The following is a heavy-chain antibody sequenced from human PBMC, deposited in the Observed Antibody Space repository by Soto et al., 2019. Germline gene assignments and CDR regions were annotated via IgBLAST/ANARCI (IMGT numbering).Heavy chain of an antibody. J-gene: IGHJ6*02. CDR2: ISSTGGTV. V-gene: IGHV3-11*01. CDR3: ARDGLDYYGLDV. CDR1: GFTLSDYY. Sequence: QVQLVESGGGLVKPGESLRLSCAASGFTLSDYYMTWVRQTPGKGLEWISYISSTGGTVNYADSVKGRFTISRDNIKNSLFLQMTSLRDEDTAVYYRARDGLDYYGLDVWGQGTTVTVSS.